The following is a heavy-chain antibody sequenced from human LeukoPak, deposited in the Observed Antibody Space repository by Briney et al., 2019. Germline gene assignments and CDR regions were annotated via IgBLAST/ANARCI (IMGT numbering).Heavy chain of an antibody. J-gene: IGHJ4*02. D-gene: IGHD3-22*01. CDR3: ATLWGNTSGYQNYDY. CDR2: ISGSGAST. V-gene: IGHV3-23*01. Sequence: GGSLRLSCAASGFTFSNYAMSWVRQAPGKGLEWVSAISGSGASTYYADSVKGRFTISRDNSKNTLYLQMNSLRAEDTAVYYCATLWGNTSGYQNYDYWGQGTLVTVSS. CDR1: GFTFSNYA.